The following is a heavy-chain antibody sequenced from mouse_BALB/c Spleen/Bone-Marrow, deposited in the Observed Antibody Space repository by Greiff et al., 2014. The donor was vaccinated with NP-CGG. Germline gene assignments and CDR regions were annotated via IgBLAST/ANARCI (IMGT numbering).Heavy chain of an antibody. V-gene: IGHV1-4*01. J-gene: IGHJ3*01. D-gene: IGHD4-1*01. Sequence: QVQLQQSGAELARPGASVKMSCKASGYTFTSYTMHWVKQRPGQGLEWIGYINPSSGCTNYNQKFKDKATLTADKSSSTAYMQLSSLTSEDSAVYYCARERNWDSFAYWGQGTLVTVSA. CDR2: INPSSGCT. CDR3: ARERNWDSFAY. CDR1: GYTFTSYT.